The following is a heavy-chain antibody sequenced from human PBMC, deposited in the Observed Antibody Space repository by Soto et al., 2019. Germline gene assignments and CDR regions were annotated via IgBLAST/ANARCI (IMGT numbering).Heavy chain of an antibody. Sequence: QVQLVQSGAEVKKPGSSVKVSCTASGGTFSSYAISWVRQAPGQGLEWMGGIIPIFGTADYAQKFQGRVTINADESTITAYLELSSLRSEDTAVYYCASPYSSGWYGGFDYWGQGTLVTVSS. D-gene: IGHD6-19*01. CDR1: GGTFSSYA. V-gene: IGHV1-69*12. CDR2: IIPIFGTA. CDR3: ASPYSSGWYGGFDY. J-gene: IGHJ4*02.